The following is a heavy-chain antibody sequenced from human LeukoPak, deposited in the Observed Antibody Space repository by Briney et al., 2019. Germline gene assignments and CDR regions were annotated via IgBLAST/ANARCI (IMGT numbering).Heavy chain of an antibody. CDR3: TSWAGEVKNGLWSGPFDY. D-gene: IGHD3-3*01. V-gene: IGHV1-46*01. CDR1: GYTFTSHY. Sequence: ASVKVSCKASGYTFTSHYFHWVRQAPGQGLEWMGIIDPSGGSTNYAQKFPGRVAMTRDTSTSTVYMDLSSLRSEDTAVYYCTSWAGEVKNGLWSGPFDYWGQGALVPVSS. CDR2: IDPSGGST. J-gene: IGHJ4*02.